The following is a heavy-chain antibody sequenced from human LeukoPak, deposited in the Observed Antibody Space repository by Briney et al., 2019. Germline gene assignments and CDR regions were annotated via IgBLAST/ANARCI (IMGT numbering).Heavy chain of an antibody. J-gene: IGHJ3*02. CDR1: GGYISSYY. Sequence: SETLSLTCTVSGGYISSYYWSWIRQRAGKGLEWIERIYTSGSTNYTPSLKSRVTMSVDTSKNQFSLNLSSVTAADTAVYYCARVQNTAMALDAFDIWGQGTMVTASS. D-gene: IGHD5-18*01. CDR2: IYTSGST. CDR3: ARVQNTAMALDAFDI. V-gene: IGHV4-4*07.